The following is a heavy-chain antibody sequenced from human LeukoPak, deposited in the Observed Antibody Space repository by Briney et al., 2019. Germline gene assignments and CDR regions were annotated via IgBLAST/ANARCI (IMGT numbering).Heavy chain of an antibody. D-gene: IGHD5-18*01. CDR1: GGSISSYY. J-gene: IGHJ4*02. Sequence: SETLSLTCTVSGGSISSYYWNWIRQPPGKGLEWIGYIYYSGSTNHNPSLKSRVTISVDTSKDQFSLKLSSVTAADTAAYYCARLNVDTTMAHDYWGQGTLVTVSS. CDR3: ARLNVDTTMAHDY. V-gene: IGHV4-59*01. CDR2: IYYSGST.